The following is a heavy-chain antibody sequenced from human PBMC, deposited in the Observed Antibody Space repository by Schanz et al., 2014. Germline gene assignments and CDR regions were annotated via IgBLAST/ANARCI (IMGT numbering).Heavy chain of an antibody. D-gene: IGHD3-22*01. Sequence: QVQLVQSGAEVKKPGASVKVSCKASGYTFTSYSMHWVRQAPGQGLEWMGIINLSGGSTNNAQKFQGRFTNTADKSTSTAYMDLSSLRPEDTAVYYCARSNYYDNSDYYNSFDYWGQGTLVTVSS. J-gene: IGHJ4*02. CDR3: ARSNYYDNSDYYNSFDY. V-gene: IGHV1-46*01. CDR2: INLSGGST. CDR1: GYTFTSYS.